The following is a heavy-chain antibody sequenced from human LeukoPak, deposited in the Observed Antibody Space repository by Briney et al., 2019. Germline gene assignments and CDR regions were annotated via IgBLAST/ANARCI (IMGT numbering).Heavy chain of an antibody. Sequence: SETLSLTCTVSGGSISSHYWSWIRQPPGKGLEWIGYIYYSGSTNYNPSLKSRVTISVDTSKNQFSLKLSSVTAADTAVYYCASTWLKWFDPWGQGTLVTVSS. J-gene: IGHJ5*02. CDR2: IYYSGST. V-gene: IGHV4-59*11. D-gene: IGHD6-19*01. CDR1: GGSISSHY. CDR3: ASTWLKWFDP.